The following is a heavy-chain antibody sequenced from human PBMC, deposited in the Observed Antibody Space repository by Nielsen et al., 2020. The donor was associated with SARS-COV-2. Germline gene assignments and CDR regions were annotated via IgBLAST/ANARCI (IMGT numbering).Heavy chain of an antibody. V-gene: IGHV1-2*06. Sequence: WVRQAPGQGLEWMGRINPNSGGTNYAQKFQGRVTMTRDTSISTAYMELSRLRSDDTAVYCCARAGPHIVVVTPYFDYWGQGTLVTVSS. D-gene: IGHD2-21*02. CDR2: INPNSGGT. J-gene: IGHJ4*02. CDR3: ARAGPHIVVVTPYFDY.